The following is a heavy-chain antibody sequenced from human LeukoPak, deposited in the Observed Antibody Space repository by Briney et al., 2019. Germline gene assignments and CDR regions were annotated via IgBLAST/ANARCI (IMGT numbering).Heavy chain of an antibody. CDR1: GDSINSLDL. CDR2: MYLSGTT. J-gene: IGHJ6*02. Sequence: PSETLSLTCTVSGDSINSLDLWSWVRQPPGKGLEWIGEMYLSGTTHSNPSVKSRVTISIDKSKNQFSLKLSSVTAADTAVYYCAGGLLSYYYYYGMDVWGQGTTVTVSS. V-gene: IGHV4-4*02. CDR3: AGGLLSYYYYYGMDV. D-gene: IGHD3-10*01.